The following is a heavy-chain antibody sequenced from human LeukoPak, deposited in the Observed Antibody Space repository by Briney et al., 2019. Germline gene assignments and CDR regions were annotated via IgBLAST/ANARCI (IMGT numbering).Heavy chain of an antibody. V-gene: IGHV3-21*01. D-gene: IGHD1-26*01. CDR3: ARDSFPRETNWFDP. CDR1: GFTFSSYS. J-gene: IGHJ5*02. Sequence: PGGSLRLSCAASGFTFSSYSMNWVRQAPGKGLEWVSSISSSSSYIYYADSVKGRFTISRDNAKNSLYLQMNSLRAEDTAVYYCARDSFPRETNWFDPWGQGTLVTVSS. CDR2: ISSSSSYI.